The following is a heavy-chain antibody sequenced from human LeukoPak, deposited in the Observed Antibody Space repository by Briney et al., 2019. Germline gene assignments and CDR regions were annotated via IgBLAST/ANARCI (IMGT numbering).Heavy chain of an antibody. CDR1: GFTVSSNY. J-gene: IGHJ4*02. CDR3: ARVSNDGLYFDS. Sequence: GGSLRLSCAASGFTVSSNYMSWVRQAPGKGLEWVSVIYGGSSTYYADSVKGRFIISRDNSKNTLFLQMNSLRAEDTAVYYCARVSNDGLYFDSWGQGTLVTVSS. D-gene: IGHD1-1*01. V-gene: IGHV3-53*01. CDR2: IYGGSST.